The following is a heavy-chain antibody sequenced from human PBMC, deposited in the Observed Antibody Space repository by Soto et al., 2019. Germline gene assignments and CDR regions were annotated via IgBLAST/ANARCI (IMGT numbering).Heavy chain of an antibody. CDR2: IGYDGSNK. D-gene: IGHD3-3*01. CDR1: GFTFSSYG. V-gene: IGHV3-33*01. Sequence: QVQLVESGGGVVQPGRSLRLSCAASGFTFSSYGMHWVRQAPGKGLEWVAVIGYDGSNKYYAASVKGRFTISRDNSKNKMFLQMNSLRAEDTAVYYCAGEGVDAAYDLDYWGQGTLVTVSS. J-gene: IGHJ4*02. CDR3: AGEGVDAAYDLDY.